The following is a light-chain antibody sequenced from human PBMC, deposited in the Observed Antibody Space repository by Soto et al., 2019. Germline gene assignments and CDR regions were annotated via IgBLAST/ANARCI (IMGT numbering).Light chain of an antibody. Sequence: QSALTQPASVSGSPGQSITISCTGTSSDVGAYNFVSWHQQHPGKAPKLILFEVNKRPSGVSGRFSGSKSGNTASLTISGLQAEDEADYYCCSFTSSNTHVFGTGTKLTVL. CDR2: EVN. CDR3: CSFTSSNTHV. J-gene: IGLJ1*01. V-gene: IGLV2-14*01. CDR1: SSDVGAYNF.